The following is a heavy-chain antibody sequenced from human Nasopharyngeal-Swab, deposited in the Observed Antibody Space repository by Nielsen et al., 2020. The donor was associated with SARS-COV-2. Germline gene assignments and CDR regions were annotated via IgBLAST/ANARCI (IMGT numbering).Heavy chain of an antibody. Sequence: SETLSLTCTVSGGSVSSGSYYWSCIRQPPGKGLEWIGYIYYSGSTNYNPSLKSRVTISVDTSKNQFSLKLSSVTAADTAVYYCARGEVDYYYYGMDVWGQGTTVTVSS. CDR2: IYYSGST. D-gene: IGHD3-16*01. J-gene: IGHJ6*02. V-gene: IGHV4-61*01. CDR3: ARGEVDYYYYGMDV. CDR1: GGSVSSGSYY.